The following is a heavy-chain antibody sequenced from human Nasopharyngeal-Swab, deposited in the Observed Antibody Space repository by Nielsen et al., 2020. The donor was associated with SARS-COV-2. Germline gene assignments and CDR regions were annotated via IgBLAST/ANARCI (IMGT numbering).Heavy chain of an antibody. CDR3: ASGHTNGYPYHSYYYMDV. V-gene: IGHV4-31*02. CDR2: ITYNGNT. Sequence: WIRQPPGKGLEWIAFITYNGNTYYDPSLKSRVSLSLDTSGSQISLNLTAVTAADTAVYYCASGHTNGYPYHSYYYMDVWGKGTTVTVSS. J-gene: IGHJ6*03. D-gene: IGHD2-8*01.